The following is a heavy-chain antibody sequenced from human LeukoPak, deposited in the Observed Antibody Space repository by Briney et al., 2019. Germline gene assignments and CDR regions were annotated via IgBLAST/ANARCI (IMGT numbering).Heavy chain of an antibody. CDR2: IYYSGYT. CDR3: ARDYDVLTAYPPTQLFDP. D-gene: IGHD3-9*01. Sequence: SETLSLTCTVSGGSISSYYWSWIRQPPGKGLEWIGYIYYSGYTNYSPSLKSRVTISVDTSKNQFSLKLNSVTAADTAVYYCARDYDVLTAYPPTQLFDPWGQGTLVTASS. V-gene: IGHV4-59*12. J-gene: IGHJ5*02. CDR1: GGSISSYY.